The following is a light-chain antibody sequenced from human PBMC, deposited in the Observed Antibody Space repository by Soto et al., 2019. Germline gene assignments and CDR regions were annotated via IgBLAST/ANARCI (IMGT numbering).Light chain of an antibody. CDR2: GAS. V-gene: IGKV3-20*01. Sequence: TQSRATLTVCPGEASGHCFMASQNVYTNLAWYQQKPGQATRLLIYGASSRATGIPDRYSGRESVTVLSRHICRLELPNLAAYYCEEYGSSLEPFGQGTKVDIK. J-gene: IGKJ1*01. CDR1: QNVYTN. CDR3: EEYGSSLEP.